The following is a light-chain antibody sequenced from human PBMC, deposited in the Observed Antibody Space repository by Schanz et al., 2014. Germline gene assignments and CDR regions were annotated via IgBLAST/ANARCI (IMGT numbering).Light chain of an antibody. Sequence: QSVLTQPASVSGSPGQSITISCTGTSSDVGGYNYVSWYQQHPGKAPKFMIYDVTNRPSGVSNRFSGSKSGNTASLTISGLQAEDEADYYCSSYTSSNTHVFGSGTKLTV. CDR3: SSYTSSNTHV. CDR1: SSDVGGYNY. J-gene: IGLJ1*01. CDR2: DVT. V-gene: IGLV2-14*03.